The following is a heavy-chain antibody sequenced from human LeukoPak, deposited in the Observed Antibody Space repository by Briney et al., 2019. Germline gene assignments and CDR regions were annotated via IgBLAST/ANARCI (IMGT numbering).Heavy chain of an antibody. CDR1: GGSISSYY. Sequence: PSETLSLTCTVSGGSISSYYWSWIRQPPGKGLEWIGYIYYSGSTNYNPSLKSRVTISVDTSKNQFSLKLSFVTAADTAVYYCARDLIVGATRIGAFDYWGQGTLVTVSS. J-gene: IGHJ4*02. CDR2: IYYSGST. D-gene: IGHD1-26*01. V-gene: IGHV4-59*01. CDR3: ARDLIVGATRIGAFDY.